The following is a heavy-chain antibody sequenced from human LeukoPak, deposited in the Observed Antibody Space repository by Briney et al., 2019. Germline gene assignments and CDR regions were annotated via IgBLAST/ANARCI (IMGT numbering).Heavy chain of an antibody. D-gene: IGHD3-22*01. V-gene: IGHV3-23*01. CDR1: GFTFSSYA. CDR2: ISGSGGST. CDR3: AKDARYYYDSSGYYYGY. Sequence: PGGSLRLSCIASGFTFSSYAMSWVRQAPGKGLEWVSAISGSGGSTYYADSVKGRFTISRDNSKNTLYLQMNSLRAEDTAVYYCAKDARYYYDSSGYYYGYWGQGTLVTVSS. J-gene: IGHJ4*02.